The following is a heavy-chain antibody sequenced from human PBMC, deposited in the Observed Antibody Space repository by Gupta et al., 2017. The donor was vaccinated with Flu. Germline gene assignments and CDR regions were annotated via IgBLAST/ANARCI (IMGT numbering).Heavy chain of an antibody. CDR3: AHLNTIFGQDFYYYGMDV. Sequence: QVRLVESGGGVVQPGKSLRLSCADPGFSFSSCGMHWVRQAPGKGLEWVAFISSDGSNKYYVDSVKGRFTISRDNSKNTLYVQMNSLRTEDTAVYYCAHLNTIFGQDFYYYGMDVWGQGTTVTVSS. D-gene: IGHD3-3*01. J-gene: IGHJ6*02. CDR2: ISSDGSNK. CDR1: GFSFSSCG. V-gene: IGHV3-30*03.